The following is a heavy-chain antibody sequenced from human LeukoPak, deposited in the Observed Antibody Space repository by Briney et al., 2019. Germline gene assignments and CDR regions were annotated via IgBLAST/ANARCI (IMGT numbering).Heavy chain of an antibody. D-gene: IGHD6-19*01. CDR1: GFTITNYA. V-gene: IGHV1-3*03. CDR2: VNPGSGGT. CDR3: ARDVTGDYSNAWDWQSYYFDY. J-gene: IGHJ4*01. Sequence: ASVKVSCKTSGFTITNYAIHWVRQAPGHRLEWMGWVNPGSGGTKYSEDFQGRLSITRDTSASTVYMALSSLTSEDMAVYYCARDVTGDYSNAWDWQSYYFDYWGHETLVTVSS.